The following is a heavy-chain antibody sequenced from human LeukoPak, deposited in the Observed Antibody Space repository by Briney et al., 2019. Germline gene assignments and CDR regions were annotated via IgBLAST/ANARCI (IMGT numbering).Heavy chain of an antibody. V-gene: IGHV4-59*12. CDR2: IYYSGST. D-gene: IGHD3-10*01. Sequence: SETLSLTCTVSGGSISSYYWSWIRQPPGKGLEWIGYIYYSGSTNYNPSLKSRVTISVDTSKNQFSLKLSSVTAADTAVYYCARATVLWFGESKGAFDIWGQGTMVTVSS. CDR3: ARATVLWFGESKGAFDI. CDR1: GGSISSYY. J-gene: IGHJ3*02.